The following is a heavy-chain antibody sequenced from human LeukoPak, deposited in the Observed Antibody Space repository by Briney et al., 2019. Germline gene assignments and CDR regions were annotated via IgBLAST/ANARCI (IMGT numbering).Heavy chain of an antibody. CDR2: IYSGGYT. Sequence: GSLRLSCAVSGFTVSSNYMGWVRQAPGKGLEWVSVIYSGGYTSYADAVVGRFTISRDNSKNTLYLQMNSLRAEDTAMYYCARDRMYYFDCWGQGTLVTVSS. V-gene: IGHV3-66*01. CDR3: ARDRMYYFDC. J-gene: IGHJ4*02. CDR1: GFTVSSNY.